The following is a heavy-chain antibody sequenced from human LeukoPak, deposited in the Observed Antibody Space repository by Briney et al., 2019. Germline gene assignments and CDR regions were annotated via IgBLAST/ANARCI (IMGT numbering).Heavy chain of an antibody. D-gene: IGHD5-18*01. CDR2: IYYSGST. J-gene: IGHJ4*02. CDR1: GGSISSYY. CDR3: TREGYSSPDY. Sequence: SETLSLTCTVSGGSISSYYWSWIRQPPGKGLEWIGYIYYSGSTNYNPSLKSRVTISMDTSKNQFSLKLGAVTAADTAVYYCTREGYSSPDYWGQGTLVTVSS. V-gene: IGHV4-59*12.